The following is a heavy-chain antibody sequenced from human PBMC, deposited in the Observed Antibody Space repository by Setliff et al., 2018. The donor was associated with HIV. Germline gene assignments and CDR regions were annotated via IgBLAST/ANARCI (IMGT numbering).Heavy chain of an antibody. Sequence: PGGSLRLSCAASGFTFSSYAMHWVRQAPGKGLEWVAVISYDGSNKYYADSMKGRFTISRDNSKNTLYLQMNSLRAEDTAVYYCARAPLPGIFGAARVPGFDPWGQGTLVTVSS. J-gene: IGHJ5*02. V-gene: IGHV3-30*01. CDR3: ARAPLPGIFGAARVPGFDP. CDR2: ISYDGSNK. D-gene: IGHD3-10*01. CDR1: GFTFSSYA.